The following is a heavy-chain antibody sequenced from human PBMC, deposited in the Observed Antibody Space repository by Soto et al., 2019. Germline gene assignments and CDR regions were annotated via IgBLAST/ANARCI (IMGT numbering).Heavy chain of an antibody. Sequence: GGSLRLSCEASGFTISDYYMSWIRQAPGKGLEWVSYISSVGITTYYADSVKGRFSISMDNAKNSLYLQMNSLRAEDKAVYFCAKDQEGSGSHWLGYNYYGMDVWGQGTPVTVSS. CDR2: ISSVGITT. J-gene: IGHJ6*02. V-gene: IGHV3-11*01. CDR1: GFTISDYY. CDR3: AKDQEGSGSHWLGYNYYGMDV. D-gene: IGHD3-10*01.